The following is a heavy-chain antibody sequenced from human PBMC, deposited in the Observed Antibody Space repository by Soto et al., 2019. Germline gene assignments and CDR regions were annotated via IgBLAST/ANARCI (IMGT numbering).Heavy chain of an antibody. CDR3: ARQGGTYYYDSSGYVSFDY. CDR2: INYSGST. CDR1: GGSISSSSYY. J-gene: IGHJ4*02. V-gene: IGHV4-39*01. Sequence: PSETLSLTCTVSGGSISSSSYYWGWIRQPPGKGLEWIGSINYSGSTYYNPSLKSRVTISVDTSKNQFPLKLSSVTAADTAVYYCARQGGTYYYDSSGYVSFDYWGQGTLVTVSS. D-gene: IGHD3-22*01.